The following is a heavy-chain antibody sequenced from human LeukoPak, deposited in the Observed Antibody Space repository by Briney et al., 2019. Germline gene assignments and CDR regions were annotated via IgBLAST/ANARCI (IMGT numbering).Heavy chain of an antibody. CDR3: AREEVGRVAALDI. CDR2: IYNSGST. CDR1: GGSISSGSYY. Sequence: PSETLSLTCTVSGGSISSGSYYWSWIRQPPGKGLEWIGYIYNSGSTDYNPSLKSRVTISVDTSKNQLSLKLSSVTAADTALDYFAREEVGRVAALDIWGRGRMATVS. D-gene: IGHD2-15*01. V-gene: IGHV4-31*03. J-gene: IGHJ3*02.